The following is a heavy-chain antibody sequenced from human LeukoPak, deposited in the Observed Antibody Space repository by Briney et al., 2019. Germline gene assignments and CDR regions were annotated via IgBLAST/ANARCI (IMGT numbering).Heavy chain of an antibody. V-gene: IGHV3-23*01. CDR1: GFTFSSFA. J-gene: IGHJ6*04. CDR2: ITDSGGAT. D-gene: IGHD3-10*01. CDR3: AKSHGSGRYYYGIDV. Sequence: GGSLRLSCAASGFTFSSFAMSWVRQAPGKGLEWVSVITDSGGATYYADSVKGRFTISRDNSKNTLNLQMNGLRAEDTAVYYCAKSHGSGRYYYGIDVWGKGTTVTVSS.